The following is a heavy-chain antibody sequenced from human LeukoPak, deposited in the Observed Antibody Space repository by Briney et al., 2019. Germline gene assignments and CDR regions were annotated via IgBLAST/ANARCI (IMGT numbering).Heavy chain of an antibody. CDR2: IYYSGST. Sequence: PSETLSLTCTVSGGSISSYYWSWIRQPPGKGLEWIGYIYYSGSTNYNPSLKSRVTISVDTSKNQFSLKLSSVTAADTAVYYCARHSSAARPYYYGMDVWGQGTTVTVSS. CDR3: ARHSSAARPYYYGMDV. J-gene: IGHJ6*02. D-gene: IGHD6-6*01. V-gene: IGHV4-59*08. CDR1: GGSISSYY.